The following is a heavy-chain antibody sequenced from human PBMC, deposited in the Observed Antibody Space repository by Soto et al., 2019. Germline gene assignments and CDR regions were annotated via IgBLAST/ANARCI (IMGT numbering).Heavy chain of an antibody. CDR3: ARDKYCSGGSCRKNWFDP. CDR2: IYDDGSA. V-gene: IGHV4-59*01. D-gene: IGHD2-15*01. CDR1: GGSISSSY. Sequence: PSETLSLPCTVFGGSISSSYWRWIRQPPGKGLEWLAYIYDDGSANYNPSLKSRATISLDMSKNQFSLKLTSVTAADTAVYHCARDKYCSGGSCRKNWFDPWGQGTLVTVSS. J-gene: IGHJ5*02.